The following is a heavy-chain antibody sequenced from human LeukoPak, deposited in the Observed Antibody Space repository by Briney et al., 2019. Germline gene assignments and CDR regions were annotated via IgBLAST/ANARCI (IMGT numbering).Heavy chain of an antibody. CDR1: GFTFSIYT. Sequence: GGSLRLSCVASGFTFSIYTMSWVRQAPGKGLEWVSSITSSSSSMYSADSVKGRLTISRDNAKNSLYLQMNSLRAEDTAVYYCARDLAWGGYWGLGTLVTVSS. V-gene: IGHV3-21*01. CDR2: ITSSSSSM. J-gene: IGHJ4*02. D-gene: IGHD7-27*01. CDR3: ARDLAWGGY.